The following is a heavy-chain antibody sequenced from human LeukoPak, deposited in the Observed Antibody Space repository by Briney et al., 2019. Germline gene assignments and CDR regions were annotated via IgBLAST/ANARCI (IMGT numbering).Heavy chain of an antibody. Sequence: ASVTVSCTASGYTFTVYYMHWVRQAPGQGLEWMGWINPNSGGTNYEQKFQGRGTMTRDTSISTAYMELSRLRSDDTAVYYCARVINYDSSGYTYWGQGTLVTVSS. J-gene: IGHJ4*02. CDR1: GYTFTVYY. D-gene: IGHD3-22*01. V-gene: IGHV1-2*02. CDR2: INPNSGGT. CDR3: ARVINYDSSGYTY.